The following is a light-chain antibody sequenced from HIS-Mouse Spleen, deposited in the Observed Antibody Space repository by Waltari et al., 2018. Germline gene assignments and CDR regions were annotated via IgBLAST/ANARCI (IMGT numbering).Light chain of an antibody. CDR3: SSYTSSSTLV. Sequence: QSALTQPASVSGSPGQSITIPCTGTSSDVGCYHYFSWYQQHPGKAPKLMIYACSNRPSGVSNRFSGSKSGNTASLTISGLQAEDEADYYCSSYTSSSTLVFGGGTKLTVL. J-gene: IGLJ2*01. CDR1: SSDVGCYHY. CDR2: ACS. V-gene: IGLV2-14*03.